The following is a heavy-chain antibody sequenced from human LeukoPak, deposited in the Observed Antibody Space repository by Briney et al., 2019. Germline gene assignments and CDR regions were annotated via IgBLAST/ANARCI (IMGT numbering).Heavy chain of an antibody. CDR1: GGSFSGYY. D-gene: IGHD3-16*02. CDR2: INHSGST. V-gene: IGHV4-34*01. J-gene: IGHJ6*03. CDR3: ARRRGYDYVWGSYRGYYYYMDV. Sequence: SETLSLTCAVYGGSFSGYYWSWIRQPPGKGLEWIGEINHSGSTNYNPSLKSRVTISVDTSKNQFSLKLGSVTAADTAVYYCARRRGYDYVWGSYRGYYYYMDVWGKGTTVTVSS.